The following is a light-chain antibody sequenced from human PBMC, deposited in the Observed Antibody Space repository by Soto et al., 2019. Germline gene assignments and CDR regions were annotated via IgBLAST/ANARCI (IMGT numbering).Light chain of an antibody. CDR1: QSVSSSS. Sequence: EIVLTQSPGTLFLSPGERATLSCRASQSVSSSSLAWYQQKPGQAPRLLIYGASSRATGIPDRFSGSGSGTDFTLPISRLEAEDVAVYFCQQFGSSPGYTFGQGTRLQIK. CDR2: GAS. CDR3: QQFGSSPGYT. J-gene: IGKJ2*01. V-gene: IGKV3-20*01.